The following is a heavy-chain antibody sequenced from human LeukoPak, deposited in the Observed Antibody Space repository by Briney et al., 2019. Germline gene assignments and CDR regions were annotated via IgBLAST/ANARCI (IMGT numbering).Heavy chain of an antibody. CDR2: IYYSGST. Sequence: PSETLSLTCTVSGGSISSSSYYWGWIRQPPGKGLEWIGSIYYSGSTYYNPSLKSRVTISVDTSKNQFSLKLSSVTAADTAVYYCARGLEAVYYFDYWGQGTLVTVSS. CDR1: GGSISSSSYY. D-gene: IGHD2-15*01. CDR3: ARGLEAVYYFDY. V-gene: IGHV4-39*07. J-gene: IGHJ4*02.